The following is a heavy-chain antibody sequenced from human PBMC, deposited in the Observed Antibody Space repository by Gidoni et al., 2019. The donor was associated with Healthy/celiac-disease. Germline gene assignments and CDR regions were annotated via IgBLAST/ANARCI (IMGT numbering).Heavy chain of an antibody. D-gene: IGHD6-19*01. CDR2: ISSSGSTI. Sequence: QVQLVESGGGLVTPGGSLRLPCAASGFTLSDYYMGWIRQAAGRGRECVSYISSSGSTIYYADSVKGQFTITSDNAKNSLSLQMNRLRAEDTAVYYCASRGPAIAVAGRCEGGIDYWGQGTLVTVSS. V-gene: IGHV3-11*01. CDR3: ASRGPAIAVAGRCEGGIDY. J-gene: IGHJ4*02. CDR1: GFTLSDYY.